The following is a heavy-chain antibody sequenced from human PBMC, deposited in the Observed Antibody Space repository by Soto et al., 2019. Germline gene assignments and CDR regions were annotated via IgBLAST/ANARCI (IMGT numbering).Heavy chain of an antibody. J-gene: IGHJ6*02. V-gene: IGHV3-48*02. D-gene: IGHD3-9*01. CDR2: ISTRSSSI. CDR3: ARDLYSRYFDPRGLDV. Sequence: GGSLRLSCAASGFTVSGYSMNWVRQAPGKGLEWVSFISTRSSSIYYADSVKGRFTISRDDAKDSLFLQMNSLRDEDTAVYYCARDLYSRYFDPRGLDVWGQGTSVTVSS. CDR1: GFTVSGYS.